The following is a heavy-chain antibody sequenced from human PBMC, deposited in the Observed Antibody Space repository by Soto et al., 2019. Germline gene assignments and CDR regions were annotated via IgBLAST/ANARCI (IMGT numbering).Heavy chain of an antibody. D-gene: IGHD3-3*02. Sequence: PGGSLRLSCAVSGVSISTTYMSWVRQAPGKGLEWVSLVYSDGSTSYADSVRGRFTISRDNSKNTLYLQMNSLTVEDTAVYYCARDSVVRQHFVRFDLSGQATLLTVSS. V-gene: IGHV3-53*01. CDR2: VYSDGST. CDR3: ARDSVVRQHFVRFDL. J-gene: IGHJ4*02. CDR1: GVSISTTY.